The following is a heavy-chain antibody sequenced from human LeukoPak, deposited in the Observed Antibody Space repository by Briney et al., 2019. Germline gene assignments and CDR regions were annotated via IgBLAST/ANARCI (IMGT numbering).Heavy chain of an antibody. V-gene: IGHV3-23*01. CDR2: ISDSGGSR. D-gene: IGHD6-13*01. Sequence: GGSLRLSCGAFGFTFSTYAMSWVRQAPGKGLEWVSGISDSGGSRHFADSVKGRFTISRDNSKNSLYLQMNSLRAEDTAVYYCAKGPKKQMVGSRGYYFDFWGQGTLVAVSS. J-gene: IGHJ4*02. CDR3: AKGPKKQMVGSRGYYFDF. CDR1: GFTFSTYA.